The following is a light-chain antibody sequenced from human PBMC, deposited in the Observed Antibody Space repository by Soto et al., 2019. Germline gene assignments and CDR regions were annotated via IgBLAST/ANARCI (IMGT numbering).Light chain of an antibody. V-gene: IGLV2-11*01. CDR1: SSDVGGYNY. Sequence: QSALTQPRSVSGSPGQSVTISCTGTSSDVGGYNYVSWYQQHPGKAPKLMIYDVSKRPSGVPDRFFGSKSGNTASLTISGLQAEDEADYYCCSYAGSYTLGVFGTGTKLTVL. CDR2: DVS. CDR3: CSYAGSYTLGV. J-gene: IGLJ1*01.